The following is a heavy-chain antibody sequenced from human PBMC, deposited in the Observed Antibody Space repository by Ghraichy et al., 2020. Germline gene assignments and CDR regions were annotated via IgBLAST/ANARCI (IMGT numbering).Heavy chain of an antibody. CDR1: GGSISSGGYY. J-gene: IGHJ6*02. CDR2: IYYSGST. D-gene: IGHD1-20*01. V-gene: IGHV4-31*03. CDR3: ARDNFSYYYYYGMDV. Sequence: SETLSLTCTVSGGSISSGGYYWSWIRQHPGKGLEWIGYIYYSGSTYYNPSLKSRVTISVDTSKNQFSLKLSSVTSADTAVYYCARDNFSYYYYYGMDVWGQGTTVTVSS.